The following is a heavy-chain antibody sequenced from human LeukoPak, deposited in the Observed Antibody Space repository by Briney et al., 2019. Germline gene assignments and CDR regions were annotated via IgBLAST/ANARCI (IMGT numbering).Heavy chain of an antibody. CDR3: ARGGAYDYYYYMDV. Sequence: PSETLSLTCTVSGASISSYSWSWIRQPPGKGLESIACIFYNGTTNYNPSLKSRVTISVDTSKNQFSLKLSSVTAADTAVYYCARGGAYDYYYYMDVWGKGTTVTISS. D-gene: IGHD5-12*01. V-gene: IGHV4-59*01. CDR2: IFYNGTT. CDR1: GASISSYS. J-gene: IGHJ6*03.